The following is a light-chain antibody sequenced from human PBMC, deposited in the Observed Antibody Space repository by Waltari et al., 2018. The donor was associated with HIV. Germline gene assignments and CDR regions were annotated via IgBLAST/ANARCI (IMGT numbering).Light chain of an antibody. CDR2: ANT. CDR3: QSYDSSLSGYVV. Sequence: QSVLTQPPSVSGAPGQRVTISCTGSSSNIGADYDLPWYQHLPGTAPKLLIYANTHRPSGVPDRFSGSKSGTSASLAITGLQAEDEAEYYCQSYDSSLSGYVVFGGGTKLTVL. J-gene: IGLJ2*01. V-gene: IGLV1-40*01. CDR1: SSNIGADYD.